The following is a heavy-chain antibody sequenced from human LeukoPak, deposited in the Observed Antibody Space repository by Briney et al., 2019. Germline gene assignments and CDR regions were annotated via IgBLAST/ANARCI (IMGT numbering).Heavy chain of an antibody. CDR2: INPNSGGT. J-gene: IGHJ6*03. V-gene: IGHV1-2*02. D-gene: IGHD3/OR15-3a*01. Sequence: GASVKVSCKASGYTFTDYYMYWVRQAPGQGLDFMGWINPNSGGTHCAQKLQGRVTMTTDTSTSTAYMELRSLRSDDTAVYYCARRGTYYYYYMDVWGKGTTVTVSS. CDR3: ARRGTYYYYYMDV. CDR1: GYTFTDYY.